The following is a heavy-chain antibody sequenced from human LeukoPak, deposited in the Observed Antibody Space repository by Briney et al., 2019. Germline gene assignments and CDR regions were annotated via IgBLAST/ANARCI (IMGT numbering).Heavy chain of an antibody. Sequence: SVKVSCKASRGTFSSYAISWVRQAPGQGLEWMGRIIPILGIANYAQKFQGRVTITADKSTSTAYMELSSLRSEDTAVYYCASSYCSGGSCYLMYFDYWGQGTLVTVSS. CDR3: ASSYCSGGSCYLMYFDY. CDR1: RGTFSSYA. J-gene: IGHJ4*02. D-gene: IGHD2-15*01. CDR2: IIPILGIA. V-gene: IGHV1-69*04.